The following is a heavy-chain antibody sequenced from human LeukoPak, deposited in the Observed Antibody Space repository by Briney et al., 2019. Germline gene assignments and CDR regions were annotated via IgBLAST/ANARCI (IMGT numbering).Heavy chain of an antibody. J-gene: IGHJ5*02. CDR2: IYVSGST. Sequence: SETLSLTCTVSGGSISSGSYYWTWIRQPAGKGLEWIGRIYVSGSTNYNPSLKSRVTISLDTSKNQFSLKLTSVTAADTAVYYCARDTEAFCSSTSCYTGDWFDPWGQGTLVTVSS. CDR1: GGSISSGSYY. CDR3: ARDTEAFCSSTSCYTGDWFDP. V-gene: IGHV4-61*02. D-gene: IGHD2-2*02.